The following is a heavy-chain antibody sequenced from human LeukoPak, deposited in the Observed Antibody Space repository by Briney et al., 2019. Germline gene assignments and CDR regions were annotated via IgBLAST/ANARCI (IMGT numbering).Heavy chain of an antibody. J-gene: IGHJ4*02. V-gene: IGHV1-18*04. CDR1: GHSFIAYY. D-gene: IGHD3-10*01. CDR2: ISAYNGNT. CDR3: ARERYYYGSGSLTAHFDY. Sequence: ASVKVSCKASGHSFIAYYVHWVRQAPGQGLEWMGWISAYNGNTNYAQELQGRVTMTTDTSTSTAYMELRSLRSDDTAVYYCARERYYYGSGSLTAHFDYWGQGTLVTVSS.